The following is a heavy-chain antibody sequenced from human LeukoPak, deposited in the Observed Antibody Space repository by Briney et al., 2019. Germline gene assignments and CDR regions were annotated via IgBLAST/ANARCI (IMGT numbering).Heavy chain of an antibody. CDR1: GYTFTSYD. CDR2: MNPNSGNT. CDR3: ARGLSSGYYSGRAFDI. V-gene: IGHV1-8*01. D-gene: IGHD3-22*01. J-gene: IGHJ3*02. Sequence: ASVKVSCKASGYTFTSYDINWVRQATGQGLEWMGWMNPNSGNTGYAQKFQGRVTMTRNTSISTAYMELSSPRSEDTAVYYCARGLSSGYYSGRAFDIWGQGTMVTVSS.